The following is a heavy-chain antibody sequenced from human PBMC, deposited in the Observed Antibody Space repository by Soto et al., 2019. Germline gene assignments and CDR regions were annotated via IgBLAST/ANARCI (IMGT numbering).Heavy chain of an antibody. CDR1: GYTFTGYY. Sequence: ASVKVSCKASGYTFTGYYMHWVRQAPGQGLEWMGWISAYNGNTNYAQKLQGRVTMTTDTSTSTAYMEPRSLRSGDTAVYYCARDTVRYCSSTSCYSDYWGQGTLVTVSS. J-gene: IGHJ4*02. V-gene: IGHV1-18*04. D-gene: IGHD2-2*01. CDR2: ISAYNGNT. CDR3: ARDTVRYCSSTSCYSDY.